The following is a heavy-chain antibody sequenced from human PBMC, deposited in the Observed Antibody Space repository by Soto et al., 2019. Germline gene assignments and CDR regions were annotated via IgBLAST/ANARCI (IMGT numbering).Heavy chain of an antibody. J-gene: IGHJ4*02. D-gene: IGHD4-17*01. V-gene: IGHV1-18*01. Sequence: QVQLVQSGAEVKKPGASVKVSCKASGYTFTSYGISWVRQAPGQGLEWMGWISAYNGNTNYAQKLQGRVTMTTDTSTSTAYMERRRLRSDDTAVYYCARDDTVTTSNLGFDYWGQGTLVTVSS. CDR1: GYTFTSYG. CDR3: ARDDTVTTSNLGFDY. CDR2: ISAYNGNT.